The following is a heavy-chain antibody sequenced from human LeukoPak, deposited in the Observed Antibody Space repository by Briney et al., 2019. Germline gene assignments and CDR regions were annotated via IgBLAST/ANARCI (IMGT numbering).Heavy chain of an antibody. V-gene: IGHV1-24*01. Sequence: ASVKVSCKVSGYTLTELSMHWVRQAPGKGLEWMGGFDPEDGETIYAQKFQGRVTMTEDTSTDTAYMELSSLRSEDTAVYYCATDIAAAGNPGGYYYYMDVWGKGTTVTVSS. CDR2: FDPEDGET. CDR1: GYTLTELS. J-gene: IGHJ6*03. D-gene: IGHD6-13*01. CDR3: ATDIAAAGNPGGYYYYMDV.